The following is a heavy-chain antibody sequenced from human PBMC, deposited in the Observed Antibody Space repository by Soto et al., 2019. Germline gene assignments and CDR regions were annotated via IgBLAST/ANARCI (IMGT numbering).Heavy chain of an antibody. D-gene: IGHD3-10*01. J-gene: IGHJ4*02. V-gene: IGHV3-9*01. CDR1: GFTFDTYA. Sequence: EVQLVESGGGLVQPGRSLRLSCAASGFTFDTYAMHWVRQAPGKGLEWVSGISWNSGSIAYADSVKGRFTISRDNAKNSLYLQMNSLRAEDTALYYCLRVTGWFGDPQGYFDYWGQGTLVTVSS. CDR3: LRVTGWFGDPQGYFDY. CDR2: ISWNSGSI.